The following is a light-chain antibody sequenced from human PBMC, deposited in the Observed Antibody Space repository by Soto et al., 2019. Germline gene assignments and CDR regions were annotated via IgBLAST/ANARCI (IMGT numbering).Light chain of an antibody. J-gene: IGKJ1*01. V-gene: IGKV3-20*01. CDR3: QQYGRSPTT. CDR2: DRS. CDR1: QNFGSNY. Sequence: EIDFTQSPDTLSLSPGETATLSCKVSQNFGSNYLACYQQKRHQPPRFLHYDRSSRATRTPDSVRGRVSGTDVSLTISRLEPEDFAVYYCQQYGRSPTTFGQGTKVDIK.